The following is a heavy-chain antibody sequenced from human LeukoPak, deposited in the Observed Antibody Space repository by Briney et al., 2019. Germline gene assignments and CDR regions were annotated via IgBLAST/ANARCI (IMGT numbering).Heavy chain of an antibody. Sequence: GGSLRLSCAASGFAFSRYWMSWVRRAPGKGLEWVANINRDGSEKYYVDSVKGRFTISRDNAKNSLYLQMDSLRAEDTAVYYCARDVVGASHYWGQGTLVTVSS. CDR3: ARDVVGASHY. V-gene: IGHV3-7*01. CDR2: INRDGSEK. CDR1: GFAFSRYW. D-gene: IGHD1-26*01. J-gene: IGHJ4*02.